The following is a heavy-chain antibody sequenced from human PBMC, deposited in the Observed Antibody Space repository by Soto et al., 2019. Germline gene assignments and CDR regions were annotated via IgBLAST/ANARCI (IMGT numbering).Heavy chain of an antibody. D-gene: IGHD3-22*01. CDR2: IYYSGST. CDR1: GCSIRSSSYY. Sequence: SETLSLTCTVSGCSIRSSSYYWGWIRQPPGKGLEWIGSIYYSGSTYYNPSLKSRVTISVDTSKNQFSLKLSSVTAADTAVYYCARDDVSSSGYYYGWFDYWGQGTLVTVS. V-gene: IGHV4-39*02. J-gene: IGHJ4*02. CDR3: ARDDVSSSGYYYGWFDY.